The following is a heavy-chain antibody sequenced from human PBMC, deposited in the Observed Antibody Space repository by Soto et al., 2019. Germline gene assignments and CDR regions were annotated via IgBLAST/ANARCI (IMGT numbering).Heavy chain of an antibody. Sequence: SETLSLTCTVSVGSISGYYWRWIRQPPGKGLEWIGYIYDTGSTNYNPSLKSPVTTYVDTSKNQFSLKLSSVTAADTAVYYCAREVVGATTKTGMRIAYWGQGTLVTVSS. CDR2: IYDTGST. V-gene: IGHV4-4*08. CDR1: VGSISGYY. CDR3: AREVVGATTKTGMRIAY. J-gene: IGHJ4*02. D-gene: IGHD1-26*01.